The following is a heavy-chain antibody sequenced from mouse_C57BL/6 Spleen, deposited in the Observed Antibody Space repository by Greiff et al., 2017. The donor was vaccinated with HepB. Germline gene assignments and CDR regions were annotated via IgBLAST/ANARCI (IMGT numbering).Heavy chain of an antibody. CDR2: INPNNGGT. J-gene: IGHJ3*01. CDR3: ARWDYDYAWFAY. V-gene: IGHV1-26*01. D-gene: IGHD2-4*01. CDR1: GYTFTDYY. Sequence: EVQLQQSGPELVKPGASVKISCKASGYTFTDYYMNWVKQSHGKSLEWIGDINPNNGGTSYNQKFKGKATLTVDKSSSTAYMELRSLTSEDSAVYYCARWDYDYAWFAYWGQGTLVTVSA.